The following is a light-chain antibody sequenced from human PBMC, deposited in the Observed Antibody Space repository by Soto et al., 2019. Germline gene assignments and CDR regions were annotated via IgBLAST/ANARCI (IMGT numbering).Light chain of an antibody. Sequence: EIVLTQSPATLSLSPGERATLSCRASQSVSSYLAWYQQKPGRAPRLLIYDASNRATGIPARFSGSGSGTDFTLTISSLEPEDFAVYYCQQRSNWPLWNTFGQGTKLEIK. CDR2: DAS. J-gene: IGKJ2*01. V-gene: IGKV3-11*01. CDR3: QQRSNWPLWNT. CDR1: QSVSSY.